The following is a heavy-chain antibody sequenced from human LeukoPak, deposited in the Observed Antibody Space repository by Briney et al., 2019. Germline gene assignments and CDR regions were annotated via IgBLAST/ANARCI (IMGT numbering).Heavy chain of an antibody. CDR2: LRGNGGST. CDR1: GFTFSSYA. Sequence: GGSLRLSCAASGFTFSSYAMSWVRQAPGKGLEWVSSLRGNGGSTEYVDSVRGRFVISRDNSRNTLYLQMNSLRAEDTAVYYCAKTLVASPGNTGGPWGQGTLVTVSS. J-gene: IGHJ5*02. D-gene: IGHD6-6*01. CDR3: AKTLVASPGNTGGP. V-gene: IGHV3-23*01.